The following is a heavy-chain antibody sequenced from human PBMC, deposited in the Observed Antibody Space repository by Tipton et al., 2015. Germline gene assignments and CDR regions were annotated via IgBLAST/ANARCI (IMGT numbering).Heavy chain of an antibody. CDR3: ACQDYDSLTRDYQTVDY. D-gene: IGHD3-9*01. Sequence: TLSLTCTVSGGSVTSGSYYWSWIRQPPGKGLEWIGSISHRGNTYYNPSLKSRVTMSRDTSKNQFSLKLTSVTAADTAVYYCACQDYDSLTRDYQTVDYWGQGTLVTVSS. CDR1: GGSVTSGSYY. J-gene: IGHJ4*02. CDR2: ISHRGNT. V-gene: IGHV4-39*07.